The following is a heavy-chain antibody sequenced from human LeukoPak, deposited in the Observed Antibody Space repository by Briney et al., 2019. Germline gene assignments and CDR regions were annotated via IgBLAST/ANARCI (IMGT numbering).Heavy chain of an antibody. D-gene: IGHD3-3*01. CDR3: ARSSGVVVKY. CDR2: IIPIFGTA. CDR1: GYTFTSYY. J-gene: IGHJ4*02. Sequence: GASVKVSCKASGYTFTSYYMHWVRQAPGQGLEWMGGIIPIFGTANYAQKLQGRVTITADESTSTAYMELSSLRSEDTAVYYCARSSGVVVKYWGQGTLVTVSS. V-gene: IGHV1-69*13.